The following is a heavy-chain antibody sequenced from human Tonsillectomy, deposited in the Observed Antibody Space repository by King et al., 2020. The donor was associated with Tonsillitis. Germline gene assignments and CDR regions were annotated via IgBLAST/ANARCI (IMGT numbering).Heavy chain of an antibody. CDR3: ARWGDPYDYVWGSYRSAGTRQDY. Sequence: LQLQESGPGLVKPSETLSLTCTVSGGSISSSSYYWGWIRQPPGKGLEWIGSIYYSGSTYYNPSLKSRVTISVDTSKNQFSLKLSSVTAADTAVYYCARWGDPYDYVWGSYRSAGTRQDYWGQGTLVTVSS. CDR2: IYYSGST. J-gene: IGHJ4*02. V-gene: IGHV4-39*07. CDR1: GGSISSSSYY. D-gene: IGHD3-16*02.